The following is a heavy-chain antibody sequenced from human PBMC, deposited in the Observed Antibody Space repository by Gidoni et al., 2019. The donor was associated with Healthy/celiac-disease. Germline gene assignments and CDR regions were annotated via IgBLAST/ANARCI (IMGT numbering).Heavy chain of an antibody. CDR2: ISGSGGST. Sequence: EVQLLESGGGLVQPGGSLRLSCAASGFTFSSYAMSWVRQAPGKGLEWVSAISGSGGSTYYADSVKGRFTISRDNSKNTLYLQMNSLRAEDTAVYYCAKTYGGIAVAPEVFDYWGQGTLVTVSS. J-gene: IGHJ4*02. CDR3: AKTYGGIAVAPEVFDY. CDR1: GFTFSSYA. V-gene: IGHV3-23*01. D-gene: IGHD6-19*01.